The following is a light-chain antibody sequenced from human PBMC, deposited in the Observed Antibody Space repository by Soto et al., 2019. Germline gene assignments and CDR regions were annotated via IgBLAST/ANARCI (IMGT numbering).Light chain of an antibody. CDR1: QSVSSSY. CDR3: QQYGSSPQT. Sequence: EIVVTRSPCTLSFSPGERATLSCRASQSVSSSYLAWYQQKPGQAPRLLIYGASSRATGIPDRFSGSGSGTDFTLTISRLEPEDFAVYYCQQYGSSPQTFGQGTKVDI. CDR2: GAS. V-gene: IGKV3-20*01. J-gene: IGKJ1*01.